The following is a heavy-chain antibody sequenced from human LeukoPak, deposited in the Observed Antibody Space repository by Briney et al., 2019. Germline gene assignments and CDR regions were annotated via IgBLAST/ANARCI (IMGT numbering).Heavy chain of an antibody. D-gene: IGHD2-2*01. CDR2: ISANDGST. Sequence: ASVKVSCKASGYRFMSYGISWVRQAPGQGLEWMGWISANDGSTNYTQKFQGRVTMNTDTSTSTAYMEIRNLRSDDTAVYYCARGVVVHYTWFDPWGQGTLVTVSS. V-gene: IGHV1-18*01. J-gene: IGHJ5*02. CDR1: GYRFMSYG. CDR3: ARGVVVHYTWFDP.